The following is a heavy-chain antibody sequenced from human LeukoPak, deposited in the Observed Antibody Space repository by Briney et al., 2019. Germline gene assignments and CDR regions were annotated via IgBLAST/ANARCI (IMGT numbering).Heavy chain of an antibody. CDR1: GGSISSYY. J-gene: IGHJ4*02. D-gene: IGHD5-18*01. CDR2: IYYSGST. Sequence: SETLSLTCTVSGGSISSYYWSWIRQPPGKGLEWIGYIYYSGSTNYNPSLKSRVTISVDTSKNQFPLKLSSVTAADTAVYYCARDRGYSYGYAFDYWGQGTLVTVSS. CDR3: ARDRGYSYGYAFDY. V-gene: IGHV4-59*01.